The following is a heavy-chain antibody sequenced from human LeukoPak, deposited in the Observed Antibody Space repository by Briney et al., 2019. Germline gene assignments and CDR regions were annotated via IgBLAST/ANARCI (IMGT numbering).Heavy chain of an antibody. J-gene: IGHJ4*02. CDR2: INPHGTTT. CDR3: ARVSIGWYSFDY. Sequence: SRINPHGTTTSYADSVKGRFTISRDSAKDTVYLQMNSLRAEDTAVYYCARVSIGWYSFDYWGQGTLVTVSS. V-gene: IGHV3-74*01. D-gene: IGHD6-19*01.